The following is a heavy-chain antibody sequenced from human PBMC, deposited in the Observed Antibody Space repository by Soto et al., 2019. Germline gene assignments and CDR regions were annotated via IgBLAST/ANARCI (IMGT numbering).Heavy chain of an antibody. V-gene: IGHV4-34*01. CDR2: INHSGST. J-gene: IGHJ6*02. Sequence: SSETLSLTCAVYGGSFSGYYWSWIRQPPGKGLEWIGEINHSGSTNYNPSLKSRVTISVDTSKNQFSLKLSSVTAADTAVYYCARVTYYYDSSGYYYRGFGVWGQGTTVTVSS. CDR1: GGSFSGYY. D-gene: IGHD3-22*01. CDR3: ARVTYYYDSSGYYYRGFGV.